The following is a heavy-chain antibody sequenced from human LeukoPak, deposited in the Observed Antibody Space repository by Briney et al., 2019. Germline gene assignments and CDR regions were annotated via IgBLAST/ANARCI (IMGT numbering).Heavy chain of an antibody. D-gene: IGHD2-2*02. CDR3: ARGRCSSTSCYILAAGYYYGMDV. V-gene: IGHV3-21*01. CDR2: ISSSSSYI. Sequence: GGSLRLSCAASGFTFSSYSTNWVRQAPGKGLEWVSSISSSSSYIYYADSVKGRFTISRDNAKNSLYLQMNSLRAEDTAVYYCARGRCSSTSCYILAAGYYYGMDVWGQGTTVTVSS. J-gene: IGHJ6*02. CDR1: GFTFSSYS.